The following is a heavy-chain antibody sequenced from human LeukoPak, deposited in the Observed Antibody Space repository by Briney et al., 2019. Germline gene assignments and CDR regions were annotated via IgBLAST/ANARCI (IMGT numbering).Heavy chain of an antibody. J-gene: IGHJ6*02. CDR2: IWYDGSNK. Sequence: GGSLRLSCAASGFTFSSYGMHWVRQAPGKGLEWVAVIWYDGSNKYYADSVKGRFTISRDNSKNTLYLQMNSLRAEDTAVYYCARDLNPREASYGMDVWGQGTTVTVSS. V-gene: IGHV3-33*01. CDR1: GFTFSSYG. CDR3: ARDLNPREASYGMDV.